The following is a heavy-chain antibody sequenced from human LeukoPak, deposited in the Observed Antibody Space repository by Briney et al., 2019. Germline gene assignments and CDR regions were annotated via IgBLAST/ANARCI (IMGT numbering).Heavy chain of an antibody. V-gene: IGHV4-34*01. CDR2: INHSGST. D-gene: IGHD3-22*01. CDR1: GGSFSGYY. Sequence: SETLTLTCAVDGGSFSGYYWSWIRQPPGKGLEWIGEINHSGSTNYNPSLKSRVTISVDTSKNQFSLKLSSVTAADTAVYYCARGPSTYYYDSSGYSGNSNDYWGQGTLATVSS. J-gene: IGHJ4*02. CDR3: ARGPSTYYYDSSGYSGNSNDY.